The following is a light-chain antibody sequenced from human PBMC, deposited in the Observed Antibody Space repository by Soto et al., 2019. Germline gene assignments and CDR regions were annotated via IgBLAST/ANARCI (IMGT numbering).Light chain of an antibody. CDR1: QNISNY. CDR3: QQSYSPPYT. V-gene: IGKV1-39*01. Sequence: DLQMTQSPSSLSASVGDRVTITCRASQNISNYLNWYQQKPGKAPKLLIYAASSLQSGVPSRFSGSGSGTDFTLTISSLQPEDFATYHCQQSYSPPYTFGQGTKLEIK. CDR2: AAS. J-gene: IGKJ2*01.